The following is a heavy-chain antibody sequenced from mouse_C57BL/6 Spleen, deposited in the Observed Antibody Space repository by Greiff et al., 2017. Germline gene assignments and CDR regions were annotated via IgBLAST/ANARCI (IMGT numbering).Heavy chain of an antibody. Sequence: VQLQQSGPELVKPGASVKIPCKASGYTFTDYNMDWVKQSHGKSLEWIGDINPNNGGTIYTQKFKGKATLTVDKSSSTAYMELRSLTSEDTAVYYCARDYGSSYARTGNYAMDYWGQGTSVTVSS. V-gene: IGHV1-18*01. CDR1: GYTFTDYN. D-gene: IGHD1-1*01. CDR3: ARDYGSSYARTGNYAMDY. CDR2: INPNNGGT. J-gene: IGHJ4*01.